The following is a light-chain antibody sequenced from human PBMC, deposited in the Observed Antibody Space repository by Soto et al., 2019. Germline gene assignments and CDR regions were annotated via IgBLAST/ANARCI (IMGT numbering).Light chain of an antibody. CDR1: SGNIASNY. V-gene: IGLV6-57*03. J-gene: IGLJ2*01. CDR3: QSYDSSSVI. Sequence: NFMLTQPHSVSESPGKTLTISCTRSSGNIASNYVQWYQQRPGSAPTTVIYGDNQRPSGVPARFSGSIDTSSNSASLTISGLRTEDEAAYYCQSYDSSSVIFGGGTKVTVL. CDR2: GDN.